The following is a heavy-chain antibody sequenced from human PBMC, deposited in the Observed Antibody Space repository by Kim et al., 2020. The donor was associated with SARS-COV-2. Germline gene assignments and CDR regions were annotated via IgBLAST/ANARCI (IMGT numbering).Heavy chain of an antibody. CDR3: ARGQLSKQQLPRI. V-gene: IGHV1-46*01. J-gene: IGHJ4*02. Sequence: AQKFQGRVTMTRDTSTSTVYMGLSSLRSEDTAVYYCARGQLSKQQLPRIWGQGTLVTVSS. D-gene: IGHD6-13*01.